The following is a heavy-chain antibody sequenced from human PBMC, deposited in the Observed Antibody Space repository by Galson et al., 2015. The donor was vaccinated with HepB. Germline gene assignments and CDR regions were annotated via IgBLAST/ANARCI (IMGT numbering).Heavy chain of an antibody. V-gene: IGHV3-48*03. CDR2: ITSIGSII. Sequence: SLRLSCAASGFTFSSYEMNWARHAPGKGLEWISYITSIGSIIYYADSMKARFTISRDNVKKSLYLQMKRLRAYDTAVYYCAIFEHSGFALWGRGTLVTVSS. J-gene: IGHJ2*01. D-gene: IGHD3-10*01. CDR3: AIFEHSGFAL. CDR1: GFTFSSYE.